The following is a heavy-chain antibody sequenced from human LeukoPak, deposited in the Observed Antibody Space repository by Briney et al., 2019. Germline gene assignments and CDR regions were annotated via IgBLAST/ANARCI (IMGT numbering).Heavy chain of an antibody. V-gene: IGHV4-30-4*01. CDR2: IYYSGST. Sequence: NPSETLSLTCTVSGCSINSGDYYWSWIRQPPGKGLEWIGYIYYSGSTYYNPSLKSRVTISVDTTKNQFSLKLSSVTAADTAVYYCARDLYDSSGYFDYWGQGTLVTVSS. D-gene: IGHD3-22*01. CDR1: GCSINSGDYY. CDR3: ARDLYDSSGYFDY. J-gene: IGHJ4*02.